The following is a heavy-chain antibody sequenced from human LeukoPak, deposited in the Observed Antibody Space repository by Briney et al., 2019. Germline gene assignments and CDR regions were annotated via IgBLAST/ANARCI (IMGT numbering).Heavy chain of an antibody. CDR1: GYNFTIYW. Sequence: RESLKISCKGSGYNFTIYWIGWVRQMPGKGLEWMGIIYPGDSDTRYSPSFQGQVTISADKSISTAYLQWSSLKASDTAMYYCAIFDFLFGEIDNWFDPWGQGTQVTVSS. D-gene: IGHD3-16*01. CDR3: AIFDFLFGEIDNWFDP. CDR2: IYPGDSDT. V-gene: IGHV5-51*01. J-gene: IGHJ5*02.